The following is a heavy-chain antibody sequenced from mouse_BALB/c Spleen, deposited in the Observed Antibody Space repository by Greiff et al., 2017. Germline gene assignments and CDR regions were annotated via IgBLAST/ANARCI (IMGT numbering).Heavy chain of an antibody. D-gene: IGHD2-14*01. J-gene: IGHJ4*01. CDR3: ASSYYRYDGYAMDY. Sequence: VQLQQSGPGLVQPSQSLSITCTVSGFSLTSYGVHWVRQSPGKGLEWLGVIWSGGSTDYNAAFISRLSISKDNSKSQVFFKMNSLQANDTAIYYCASSYYRYDGYAMDYWGQGTSVTVSS. CDR1: GFSLTSYG. CDR2: IWSGGST. V-gene: IGHV2-2*02.